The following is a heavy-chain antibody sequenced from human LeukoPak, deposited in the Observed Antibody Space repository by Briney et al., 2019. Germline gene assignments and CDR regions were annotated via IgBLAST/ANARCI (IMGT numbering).Heavy chain of an antibody. CDR3: ARDSTTVTTYFDY. D-gene: IGHD4-17*01. J-gene: IGHJ4*02. Sequence: GGSLRLSCAASGFTFSSYGMHWVRQAPGKGLEWVAVIWYDGSNEYYADSVKGRFTISRDNSKNTLYLQMNSLRAEDTAVYYCARDSTTVTTYFDYWGQGTLVTVSS. CDR2: IWYDGSNE. CDR1: GFTFSSYG. V-gene: IGHV3-33*01.